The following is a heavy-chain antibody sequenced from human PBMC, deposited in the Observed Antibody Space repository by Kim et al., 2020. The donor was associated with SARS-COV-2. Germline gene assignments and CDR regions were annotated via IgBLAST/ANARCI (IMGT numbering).Heavy chain of an antibody. CDR2: INTNTGNP. J-gene: IGHJ6*02. CDR1: GYTFTSYA. V-gene: IGHV7-4-1*02. Sequence: ASVKVSCKASGYTFTSYAMNWVRQAPGQGLEWMGWINTNTGNPTYAQGFTGRFVFSLDTSVGTAYLQISSLKAEDTAVYYCARVGSSSWYVDYYYGMDVWGQGTTVTVSS. D-gene: IGHD6-13*01. CDR3: ARVGSSSWYVDYYYGMDV.